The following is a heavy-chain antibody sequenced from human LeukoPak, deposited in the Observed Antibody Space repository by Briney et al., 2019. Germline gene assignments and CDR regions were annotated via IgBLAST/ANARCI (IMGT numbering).Heavy chain of an antibody. CDR3: ATPTTVTTDI. D-gene: IGHD4-17*01. V-gene: IGHV3-23*01. CDR1: GFTFSHHG. J-gene: IGHJ3*02. Sequence: GGTLRLSCAASGFTFSHHGMNWVRQAPGKGLEWVSGVGPSGARTYYADSVKGRFTISRDNSKNTLYLQMNSLRAEDTAVYYCATPTTVTTDIWGQGAMVTVSS. CDR2: VGPSGART.